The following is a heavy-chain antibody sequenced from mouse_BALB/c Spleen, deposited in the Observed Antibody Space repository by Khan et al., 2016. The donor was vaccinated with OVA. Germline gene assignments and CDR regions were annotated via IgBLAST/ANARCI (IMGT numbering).Heavy chain of an antibody. CDR3: VRGRAY. V-gene: IGHV3-2*02. Sequence: EVQLQASGPGLVKPSQSLSLTCTVTGYSITSDYAWNWIRQFPGNKLEWMGYINYSGTTSKKPSLKSRISITRDTSKNQFFLQLNSVTTEDTATYYCVRGRAYWGQGTLVTVSA. CDR2: INYSGTT. J-gene: IGHJ3*01. CDR1: GYSITSDYA.